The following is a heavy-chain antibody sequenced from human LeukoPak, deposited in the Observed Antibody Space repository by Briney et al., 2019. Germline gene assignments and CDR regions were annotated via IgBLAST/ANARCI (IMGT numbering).Heavy chain of an antibody. CDR2: IYHSGSI. CDR3: ARLQYYYYFDY. Sequence: PSETLSLTCTVSGYSISSGYYWGWIRQPPGKGLEWIGSIYHSGSIYYNPSLKSRVTISVDTSKNQFSLKLSSVTAADTAVYYCARLQYYYYFDYWGQGTLVTVSS. D-gene: IGHD2/OR15-2a*01. J-gene: IGHJ4*02. V-gene: IGHV4-38-2*02. CDR1: GYSISSGYY.